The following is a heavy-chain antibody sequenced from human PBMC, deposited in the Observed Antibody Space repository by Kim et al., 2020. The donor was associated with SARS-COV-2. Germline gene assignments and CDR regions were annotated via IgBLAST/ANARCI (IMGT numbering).Heavy chain of an antibody. Sequence: GGSLRLSCAASGFTFDDYAMHWVRQAPGKGLEWVSLISGDGGSTYYADSVKGRFTISRDNSKNSLYLQMNSLRTEDTALYYCAKDSSSGWSNYYYGMDVWGQGTTVTVSS. CDR1: GFTFDDYA. D-gene: IGHD6-19*01. V-gene: IGHV3-43*02. J-gene: IGHJ6*02. CDR3: AKDSSSGWSNYYYGMDV. CDR2: ISGDGGST.